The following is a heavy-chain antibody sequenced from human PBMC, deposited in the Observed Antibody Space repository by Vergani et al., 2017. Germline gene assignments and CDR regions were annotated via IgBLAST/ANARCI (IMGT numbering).Heavy chain of an antibody. J-gene: IGHJ6*02. CDR1: GGTFSSYA. V-gene: IGHV1-69*04. Sequence: QVQLVQSGAEVKKPGSSVKVSCKASGGTFSSYAISWVRQAPGQGLEWMGRIIPLLGIANYAQKFQGRVTITADKSTSTAYMELSSLRSEDTAVYYCARGPDATVTITGSDYYYYYGMDVWGQGTTVTVSS. CDR2: IIPLLGIA. D-gene: IGHD4-17*01. CDR3: ARGPDATVTITGSDYYYYYGMDV.